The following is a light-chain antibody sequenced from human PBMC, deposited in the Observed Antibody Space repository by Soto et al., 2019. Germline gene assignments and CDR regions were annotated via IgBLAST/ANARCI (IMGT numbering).Light chain of an antibody. J-gene: IGLJ2*01. Sequence: QSALTQPASVSGSLGQSITISCTGTSRDVGNYNYVSWYQHQTGRAPKLVIYDVNNRPAGISNRFSGSKSDNTASLIIFGLQAEDEADYYCSSYTSSSNLIFGGGTKLTVL. CDR3: SSYTSSSNLI. V-gene: IGLV2-14*03. CDR2: DVN. CDR1: SRDVGNYNY.